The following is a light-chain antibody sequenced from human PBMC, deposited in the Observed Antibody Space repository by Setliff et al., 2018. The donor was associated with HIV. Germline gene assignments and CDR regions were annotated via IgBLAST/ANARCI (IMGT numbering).Light chain of an antibody. V-gene: IGLV2-14*01. J-gene: IGLJ1*01. CDR2: EVS. CDR1: SSDVGGFNY. CDR3: TSYSSRSTPYV. Sequence: ALTQPASVSGSPGQSIAISCTGTSSDVGGFNYVSWYQHHPGKAPKLMIYEVSNRPSGVSNRFSGSKSGNTASLTISGLQAEDEADYYCTSYSSRSTPYVFGTGTKVTVL.